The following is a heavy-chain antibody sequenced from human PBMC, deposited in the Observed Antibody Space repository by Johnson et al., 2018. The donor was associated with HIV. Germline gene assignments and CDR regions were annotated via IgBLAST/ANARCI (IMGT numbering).Heavy chain of an antibody. CDR2: ISSSGSTI. J-gene: IGHJ3*02. Sequence: QVQLVESGGGLVKPGGSLRLSCVASGFTFSDHYMTWVRQAPGKGLEWVSYISSSGSTIYSADSVKGRFTISRDNAKNSLYLQMNSLRAEDTAVYYCARSKDCSGGSCPDAFDIWGQGTMLIVSS. D-gene: IGHD2-15*01. CDR3: ARSKDCSGGSCPDAFDI. V-gene: IGHV3-11*04. CDR1: GFTFSDHY.